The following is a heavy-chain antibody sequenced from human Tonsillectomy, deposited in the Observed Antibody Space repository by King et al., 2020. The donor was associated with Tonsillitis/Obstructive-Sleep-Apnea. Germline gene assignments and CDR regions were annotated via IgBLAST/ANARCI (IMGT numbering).Heavy chain of an antibody. CDR2: IYWDDVK. J-gene: IGHJ4*02. CDR1: GFSLSTSGVG. D-gene: IGHD6-25*01. CDR3: AHRGRRKYYFDY. Sequence: TLKESGPTLVKPTQTLTLTCTFSGFSLSTSGVGVGWIRQPPGKSLEWLALIYWDDVKLYSPSLKSRGTITKDTSKNQVVLTITNMDPVDTATYYCAHRGRRKYYFDYWGQGTLVTVSS. V-gene: IGHV2-5*02.